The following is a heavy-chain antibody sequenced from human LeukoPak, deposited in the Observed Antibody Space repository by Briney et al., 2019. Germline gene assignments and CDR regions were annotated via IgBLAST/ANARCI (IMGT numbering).Heavy chain of an antibody. J-gene: IGHJ4*02. CDR1: GLSFSSYW. V-gene: IGHV3-7*01. CDR2: IKQDGSDK. CDR3: ARLIGTANFDY. D-gene: IGHD1-7*01. Sequence: GGSLRLSCAGSGLSFSSYWMSWVRQAPGKGLEWAANIKQDGSDKYYVDSVKGRFTISRDNAKNSLYLQMNSLRAEDTAMYYCARLIGTANFDYWGQGTLVTVSS.